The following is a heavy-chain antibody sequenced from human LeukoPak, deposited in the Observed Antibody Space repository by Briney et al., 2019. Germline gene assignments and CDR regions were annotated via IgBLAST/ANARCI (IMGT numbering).Heavy chain of an antibody. CDR2: ISYDGTNK. D-gene: IGHD1-26*01. J-gene: IGHJ4*02. CDR1: GFTFSSHG. V-gene: IGHV3-30*19. CDR3: ARGYWWELPRFDY. Sequence: GGSLRLSCAASGFTFSSHGMYWGRQAPGKGLEWVAFISYDGTNKYYADSVKGRFTISRDNSKNTLYLQMNSLRAEDTAVYYCARGYWWELPRFDYWGQGALVTVSS.